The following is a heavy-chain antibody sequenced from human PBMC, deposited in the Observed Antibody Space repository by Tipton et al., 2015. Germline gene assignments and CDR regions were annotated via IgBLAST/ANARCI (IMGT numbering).Heavy chain of an antibody. CDR3: ATGGDYFDF. Sequence: QTGPGVKKPGASVKAYCKASGYSFTSYYMHWVRQAPGQGLEWMGIINPSAGETNYAQKFQGRVTMTRDTSTSTVHMELTSLRSEDTAVYFCATGGDYFDFWGQGTQVTVSS. CDR2: INPSAGET. J-gene: IGHJ4*02. CDR1: GYSFTSYY. D-gene: IGHD3-10*01. V-gene: IGHV1-46*03.